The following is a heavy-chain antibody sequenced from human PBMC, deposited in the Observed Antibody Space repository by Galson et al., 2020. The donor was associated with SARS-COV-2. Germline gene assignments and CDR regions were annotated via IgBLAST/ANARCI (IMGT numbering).Heavy chain of an antibody. CDR3: ATVGSNSWFGFDY. V-gene: IGHV3-33*01. J-gene: IGHJ4*02. CDR1: GFTFSSYG. D-gene: IGHD6-13*01. Sequence: GGSLRLSCAASGFTFSSYGMHWVRQAPGKGLEWVAVIWYDGSNKYYADSVKGRFTISRDNSKNTLYLQMNSLRAEDTAVYYCATVGSNSWFGFDYWGQGTMVTVSS. CDR2: IWYDGSNK.